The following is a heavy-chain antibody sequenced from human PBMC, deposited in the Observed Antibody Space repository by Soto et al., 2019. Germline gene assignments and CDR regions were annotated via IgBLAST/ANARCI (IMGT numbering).Heavy chain of an antibody. CDR3: ARHNIAGRSSAFDI. V-gene: IGHV5-51*01. J-gene: IGHJ3*02. CDR1: GYIFTNYW. D-gene: IGHD6-6*01. CDR2: IYPGDSDT. Sequence: GESLKISCKGSGYIFTNYWIGWVRQMPGKGLEWMGVIYPGDSDTKYRPSFQGQVTISSDKSTTTAYLQWSSLKASDTAMYYCARHNIAGRSSAFDIWGQGTMVTVSS.